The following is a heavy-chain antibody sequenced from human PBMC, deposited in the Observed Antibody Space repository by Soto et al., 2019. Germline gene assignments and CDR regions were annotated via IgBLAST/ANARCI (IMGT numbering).Heavy chain of an antibody. J-gene: IGHJ4*02. CDR3: AKLWGDRSGWRGFADY. CDR1: GGSISNYF. D-gene: IGHD6-19*01. CDR2: VSYSGNT. Sequence: QVQLQESGPGLVKPSETLSLTCNVSGGSISNYFWSWIRQPPGKGLEWIGYVSYSGNTKYNPSLKSRVTISVDTSKNQFSLRLSSVTAADTAVYYCAKLWGDRSGWRGFADYWGQGTLVTVSS. V-gene: IGHV4-59*01.